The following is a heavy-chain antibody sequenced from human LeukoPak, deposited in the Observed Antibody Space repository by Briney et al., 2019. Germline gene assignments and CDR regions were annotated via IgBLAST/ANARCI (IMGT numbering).Heavy chain of an antibody. V-gene: IGHV3-33*01. CDR1: GFTFSSYG. Sequence: GGSLRLSCAASGFTFSSYGMHWVRQAPGKGLEWVAVIWYDGSNKYYADSVKGRFTISRDNSKNTLYLQMNSLRAEDTAVYYCARDLLSSGWYVGYYYGMDVWGQGTTVTVSS. CDR2: IWYDGSNK. J-gene: IGHJ6*02. D-gene: IGHD6-19*01. CDR3: ARDLLSSGWYVGYYYGMDV.